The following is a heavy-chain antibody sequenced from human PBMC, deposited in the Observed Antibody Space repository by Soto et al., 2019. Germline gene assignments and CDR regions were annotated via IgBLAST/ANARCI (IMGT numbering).Heavy chain of an antibody. CDR3: AKEGSSGWYHEYGMDV. CDR1: GFTFSSYG. V-gene: IGHV3-30*18. CDR2: ISYDGSNK. D-gene: IGHD6-19*01. Sequence: QVQLVESGGGVVQPGRSLRLSCAAPGFTFSSYGMHWVRQAPGKGLEWVAVISYDGSNKYYADSVKGRFTISRDNSKNTLYLQMNSLRAEDTAVYYCAKEGSSGWYHEYGMDVWGHGTTVTVSS. J-gene: IGHJ6*02.